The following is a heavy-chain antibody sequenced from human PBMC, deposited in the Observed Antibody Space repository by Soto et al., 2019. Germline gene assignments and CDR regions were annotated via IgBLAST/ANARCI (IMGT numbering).Heavy chain of an antibody. CDR3: ARDESVYYCDSSGYYSFDY. Sequence: ASVKVSCKAAGYTFTGYYMHWVRQAXGQGLEWMGWINPNSGGTNYAQKFQGRVTMTRDTSISTAYMELSRLRSDDTAVYYCARDESVYYCDSSGYYSFDYWGQGTLVTVSS. D-gene: IGHD3-22*01. J-gene: IGHJ4*02. V-gene: IGHV1-2*02. CDR2: INPNSGGT. CDR1: GYTFTGYY.